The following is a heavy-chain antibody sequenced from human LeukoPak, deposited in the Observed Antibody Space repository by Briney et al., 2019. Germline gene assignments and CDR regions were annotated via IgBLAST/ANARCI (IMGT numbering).Heavy chain of an antibody. J-gene: IGHJ4*02. D-gene: IGHD4-11*01. CDR1: GGSVNSGTYY. Sequence: SETLSLTCTVSGGSVNSGTYYWNWIRQPPGKGLEWIGYIYYSGSTNYNPSLKSLVTISVDTSKNQFSLKLSSVTAADTAVYHCARDRVRGNSNPYFDYWGQGTLVTVSS. V-gene: IGHV4-61*01. CDR2: IYYSGST. CDR3: ARDRVRGNSNPYFDY.